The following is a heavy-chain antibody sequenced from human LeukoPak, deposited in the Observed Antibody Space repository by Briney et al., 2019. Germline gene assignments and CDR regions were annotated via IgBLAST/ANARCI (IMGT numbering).Heavy chain of an antibody. CDR3: ARVKAPPAPYCSSTSCPGAFDI. D-gene: IGHD2-2*01. CDR1: GGSISSSSYY. J-gene: IGHJ3*02. Sequence: TSETLSLTCTVSGGSISSSSYYWGWIRQPPGKGLEWIGSIYYSGSTYYNPSLKSRVTISVDTSKNQFSLKLSSVTAADTAVYYCARVKAPPAPYCSSTSCPGAFDIWGQGTMVTVSS. CDR2: IYYSGST. V-gene: IGHV4-39*07.